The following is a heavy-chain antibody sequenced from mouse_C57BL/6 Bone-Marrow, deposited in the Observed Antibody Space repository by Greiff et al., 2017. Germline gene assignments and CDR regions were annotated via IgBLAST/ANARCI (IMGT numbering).Heavy chain of an antibody. J-gene: IGHJ4*01. V-gene: IGHV6-3*01. Sequence: DVQLQESGGGLVQPGGSMKLSCVASGFTFSNYWMNWVRQSPEKGLEWVAQIRLKSDNYATHYAESVKGRFTISRDDSKSSVYLQMNNLRAEDTGIYYCTGRGNYKKGYAMEYWGQGTSVTVSS. CDR1: GFTFSNYW. CDR2: IRLKSDNYAT. D-gene: IGHD2-1*01. CDR3: TGRGNYKKGYAMEY.